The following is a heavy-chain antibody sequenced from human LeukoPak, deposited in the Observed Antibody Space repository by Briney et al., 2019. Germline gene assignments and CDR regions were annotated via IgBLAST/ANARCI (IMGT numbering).Heavy chain of an antibody. CDR3: ARQALYDSSGYSSPRFDY. J-gene: IGHJ4*02. D-gene: IGHD3-22*01. V-gene: IGHV3-66*04. CDR2: IYSGGST. Sequence: GGSLRLSCAASGFTVSYNYMSWVRQAPGKGLEWVSVIYSGGSTYYADSVKGRFTISRDNSKNTLYLQMNSLRAEDTAVYYCARQALYDSSGYSSPRFDYWGQGTLVTVSS. CDR1: GFTVSYNY.